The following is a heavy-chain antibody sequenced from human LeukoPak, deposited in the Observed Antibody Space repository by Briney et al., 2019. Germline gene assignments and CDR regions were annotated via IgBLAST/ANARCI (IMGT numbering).Heavy chain of an antibody. V-gene: IGHV4-31*03. Sequence: SETLSLTCSVSGGSINSGGYYWTWIRQLPGKGLEWIGFISHSGNIYYNSSLKSRVIMSVDTSKNQFTLILSSVTAADTALYYCARGPSFGGSSRFDLWGRGTLVIVSS. CDR2: ISHSGNI. CDR3: ARGPSFGGSSRFDL. D-gene: IGHD6-6*01. CDR1: GGSINSGGYY. J-gene: IGHJ2*01.